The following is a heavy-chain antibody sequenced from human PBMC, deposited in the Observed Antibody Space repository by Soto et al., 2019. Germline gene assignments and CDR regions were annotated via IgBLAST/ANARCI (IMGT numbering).Heavy chain of an antibody. V-gene: IGHV4-34*01. CDR1: GGSFSGCY. CDR2: INHSGST. Sequence: SETLSLTCAVYGGSFSGCYWSWIRQPPGKGLEWIGEINHSGSTNYNPSLKSRVTISVDTSKNQFSLKLSSVTAADTAVYYCARGDYRRSWYGFYSYGMDVWGQGTTVT. J-gene: IGHJ6*02. CDR3: ARGDYRRSWYGFYSYGMDV. D-gene: IGHD6-13*01.